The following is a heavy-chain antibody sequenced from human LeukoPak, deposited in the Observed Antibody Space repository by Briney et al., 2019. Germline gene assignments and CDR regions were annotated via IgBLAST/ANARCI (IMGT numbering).Heavy chain of an antibody. V-gene: IGHV3-21*01. Sequence: GGSMRLSCAGSGFTFSTYTMNWLRQAPGKGLEWVSSIRTSSSYIYYADSVKGRFTISRDNAKNSLYLQMNSLRAEDTAVYYCARGPPLVRGVTFDYWGQGSPVTVSS. J-gene: IGHJ4*02. CDR3: ARGPPLVRGVTFDY. CDR1: GFTFSTYT. CDR2: IRTSSSYI. D-gene: IGHD3-10*01.